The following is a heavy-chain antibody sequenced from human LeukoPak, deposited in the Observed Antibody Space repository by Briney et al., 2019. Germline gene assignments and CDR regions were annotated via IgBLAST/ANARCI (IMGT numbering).Heavy chain of an antibody. Sequence: GGSLRLSCAASGFTLGSYGMHWVRQAPGKGLEWVAFIRRDGSVEYYADSVKGRFTISRDNSKNTLYLQMNSLRTDDTAVYYCAKDRPDPYFDYWGQGTLVTVSS. V-gene: IGHV3-30*02. CDR3: AKDRPDPYFDY. CDR1: GFTLGSYG. CDR2: IRRDGSVE. J-gene: IGHJ4*02.